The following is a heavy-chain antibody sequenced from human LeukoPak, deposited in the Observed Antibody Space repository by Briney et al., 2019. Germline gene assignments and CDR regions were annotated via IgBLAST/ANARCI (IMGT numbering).Heavy chain of an antibody. D-gene: IGHD5-18*01. CDR3: AKGVAYSQDY. V-gene: IGHV3-48*01. CDR1: GFTFSSYS. J-gene: IGHJ4*02. Sequence: GGSLRLSCAASGFTFSSYSMNWVRQAPGKGLEWVSYISSSSSTIYYADSVKGRFTISRDNSRNTLYLQMNSLRAEDTAIYYCAKGVAYSQDYWGQGTLVIVS. CDR2: ISSSSSTI.